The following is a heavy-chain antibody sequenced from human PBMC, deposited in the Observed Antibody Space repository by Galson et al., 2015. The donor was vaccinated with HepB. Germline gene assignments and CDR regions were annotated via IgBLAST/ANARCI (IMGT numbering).Heavy chain of an antibody. J-gene: IGHJ4*02. CDR1: GLTSSRYA. CDR2: ISGSGGST. V-gene: IGHV3-64D*06. CDR3: GPFGQTCSTNCPIDS. D-gene: IGHD2-2*01. Sequence: SLRLSCAASGLTSSRYAMHWVRQAPGKGLEYVSAISGSGGSTFYADSVKGRFTISRDNSKNTLYLQMSSLRADDTAVYYCGPFGQTCSTNCPIDSWGQGTLVTVSS.